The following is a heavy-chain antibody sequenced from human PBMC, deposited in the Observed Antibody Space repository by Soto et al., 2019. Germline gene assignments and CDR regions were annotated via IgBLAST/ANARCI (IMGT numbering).Heavy chain of an antibody. CDR2: ISYDGSNK. CDR3: ARSPLTVTTYYGMDV. V-gene: IGHV3-30-3*01. Sequence: GSLRLSCAASGFTFSSYAMHWVRQAPGKGLEWVAVISYDGSNKYYADSVKGRFTISRDNSKNTLYLQMNSLRAEDTAVYHCARSPLTVTTYYGMDVWGQGTTVTVSS. D-gene: IGHD4-17*01. CDR1: GFTFSSYA. J-gene: IGHJ6*02.